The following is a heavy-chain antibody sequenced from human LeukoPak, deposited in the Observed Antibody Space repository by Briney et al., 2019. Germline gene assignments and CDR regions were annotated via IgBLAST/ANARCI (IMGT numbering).Heavy chain of an antibody. D-gene: IGHD6-13*01. CDR1: GGSISSSSYY. Sequence: SETLSLTCTVSGGSISSSSYYWGWIRQPPGKGLEWIGSIYYSGSTYYNPSLKSRVTISVDTSKNQFSLKLSSVTAADTAVYYCARGGRAAGTFGYWGQGALVTVSS. V-gene: IGHV4-39*01. CDR3: ARGGRAAGTFGY. J-gene: IGHJ4*02. CDR2: IYYSGST.